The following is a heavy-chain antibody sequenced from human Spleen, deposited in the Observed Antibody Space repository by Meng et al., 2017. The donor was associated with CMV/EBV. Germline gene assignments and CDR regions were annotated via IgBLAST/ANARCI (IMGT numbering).Heavy chain of an antibody. Sequence: GESLKISCAASGFTFRSYGMHWVRQAPGKGLEWVAVIWYDGSNKYYADSVKGRFTISRDNSKNTLYLQMNSLRAEDTAVYYCAKDRPPFTVVASMDVWGQGTTVTVSS. CDR2: IWYDGSNK. V-gene: IGHV3-33*06. J-gene: IGHJ6*02. D-gene: IGHD4-23*01. CDR3: AKDRPPFTVVASMDV. CDR1: GFTFRSYG.